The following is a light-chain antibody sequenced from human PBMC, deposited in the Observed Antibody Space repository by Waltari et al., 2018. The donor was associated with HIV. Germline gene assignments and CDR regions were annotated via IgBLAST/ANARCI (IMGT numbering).Light chain of an antibody. CDR1: RPHIGSNF. CDR2: RNN. J-gene: IGLJ2*01. V-gene: IGLV1-47*01. Sequence: QSVLTPPPSASGTPGQGVTSSCSGSRPHIGSNFVYWYQQLPGMAPKLLIYRNNQRPSGVPDRFSGSKSGTSASLAISGLRSEDGADYYCAVWDDSLTGHVVFGGGTKLTVL. CDR3: AVWDDSLTGHVV.